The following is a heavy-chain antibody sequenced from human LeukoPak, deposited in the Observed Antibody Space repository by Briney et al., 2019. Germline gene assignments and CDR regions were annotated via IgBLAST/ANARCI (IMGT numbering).Heavy chain of an antibody. D-gene: IGHD3-10*01. CDR1: GFTFDDYA. V-gene: IGHV3-20*04. CDR2: INWNGGST. CDR3: ARDSGSGSLYYFDY. J-gene: IGHJ4*02. Sequence: PGRSLRLSRAASGFTFDDYAMHWVRQAPGKGLEWVSGINWNGGSTGYADSVKGRFTISRDNAKNSLYLQMNSLRAEDTALYYCARDSGSGSLYYFDYWGLGTLVTVSS.